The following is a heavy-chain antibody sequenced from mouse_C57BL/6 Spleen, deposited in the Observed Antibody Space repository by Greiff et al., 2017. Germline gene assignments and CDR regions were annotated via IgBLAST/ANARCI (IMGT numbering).Heavy chain of an antibody. Sequence: EVKLQQSGPELVKPGASVKISCKASGYTFTDYYMNWVKQSHGKSLEWIGDINPNNGGTSYNQKFKGKATLTVDKSSSTAYMELRSLTSEVSAVYYCARYDYGYAMDYWGQGTSVTVSS. CDR3: ARYDYGYAMDY. D-gene: IGHD2-4*01. V-gene: IGHV1-26*01. CDR2: INPNNGGT. CDR1: GYTFTDYY. J-gene: IGHJ4*01.